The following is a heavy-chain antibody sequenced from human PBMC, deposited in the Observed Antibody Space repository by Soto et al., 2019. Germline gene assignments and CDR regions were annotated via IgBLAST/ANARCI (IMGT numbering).Heavy chain of an antibody. D-gene: IGHD6-25*01. V-gene: IGHV4-39*01. CDR2: IYYSGST. J-gene: IGHJ4*02. CDR1: GGSISSSSYY. CDR3: AYGSSSAWIDK. Sequence: LSLTCTVSGGSISSSSYYWGWIRQPPGKGLEWIGSIYYSGSTYYNPSLKSRVTISVDTSYNKFFLRLNSVTAADTAVYFCAYGSSSAWIDKWGQGTLVTVSS.